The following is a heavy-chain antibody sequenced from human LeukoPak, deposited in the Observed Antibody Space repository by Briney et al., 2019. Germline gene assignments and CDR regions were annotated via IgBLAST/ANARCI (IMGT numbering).Heavy chain of an antibody. D-gene: IGHD2-21*02. CDR1: GFTFTSNY. CDR3: ARGGIVVVTAIIDY. CDR2: INPNSGGT. Sequence: ASVKVSCKASGFTFTSNYLHWVRQAPGQGLEWMGIINPNSGGTSYAQKFQGRVTLTRDMSTSTVSMELSSLRSEDTAIYYCARGGIVVVTAIIDYWGQGTLVTVSS. V-gene: IGHV1-46*01. J-gene: IGHJ4*02.